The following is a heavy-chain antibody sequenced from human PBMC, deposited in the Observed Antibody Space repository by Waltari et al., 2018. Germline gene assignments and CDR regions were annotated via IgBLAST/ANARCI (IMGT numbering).Heavy chain of an antibody. CDR3: ARDVSIVGATDYFDY. V-gene: IGHV3-30*04. Sequence: GKGLEWVAVISYDGSNKYYVDSVKGRFTISRDNSKNTLYLQMNSLRAEDTAVYYCARDVSIVGATDYFDYWGQGTLVTVSS. J-gene: IGHJ4*02. D-gene: IGHD1-26*01. CDR2: ISYDGSNK.